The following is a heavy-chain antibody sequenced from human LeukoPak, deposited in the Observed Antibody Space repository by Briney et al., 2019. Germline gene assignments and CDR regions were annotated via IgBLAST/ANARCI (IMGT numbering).Heavy chain of an antibody. Sequence: PSETLSLTCTVSGGSISGYYWSWIRQPPGKGLEWIGEINQSGSTNYNPSLKRRVTISVDTSKNQFSLKLSSVTAADTAVYYCARSGYSSSWYVRGWFDPWGQGTLVTVSS. CDR3: ARSGYSSSWYVRGWFDP. CDR2: INQSGST. J-gene: IGHJ5*02. CDR1: GGSISGYY. V-gene: IGHV4-34*01. D-gene: IGHD6-13*01.